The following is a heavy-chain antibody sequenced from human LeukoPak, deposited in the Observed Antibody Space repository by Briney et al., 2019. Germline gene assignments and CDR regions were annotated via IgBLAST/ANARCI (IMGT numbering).Heavy chain of an antibody. CDR2: ISGSGGST. V-gene: IGHV3-23*01. CDR1: GFTFSSYA. CDR3: AKVSRGVAVYWYFDL. J-gene: IGHJ2*01. D-gene: IGHD6-19*01. Sequence: PGGSLRLSCAAYGFTFSSYAMSWVRQAPGKGLEWVSAISGSGGSTYYADSVKGRFTISRDNSKNTLYLQMNSLRAEDTAVYYCAKVSRGVAVYWYFDLWGRGTLVTVSS.